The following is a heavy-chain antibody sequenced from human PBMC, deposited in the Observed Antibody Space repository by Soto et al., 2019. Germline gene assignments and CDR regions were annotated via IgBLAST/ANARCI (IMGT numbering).Heavy chain of an antibody. D-gene: IGHD3-10*01. J-gene: IGHJ4*02. V-gene: IGHV4-34*01. CDR3: ARRGYYYGSGSYYGY. CDR1: GGSFSGYW. Sequence: XATLWLTFAVYGGSFSGYWWSWIRQPPGKGLEWIGEINHSGSTNYNPSLKSRVTISVDTSKNQFSLKLSSVTAADTAVYYCARRGYYYGSGSYYGYWGQGTLVTVSS. CDR2: INHSGST.